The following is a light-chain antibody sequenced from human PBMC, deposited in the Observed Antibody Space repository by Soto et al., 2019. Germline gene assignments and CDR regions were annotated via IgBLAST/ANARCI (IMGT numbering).Light chain of an antibody. J-gene: IGLJ2*01. CDR1: SSDVGGYNY. CDR2: EVS. CDR3: SSFTSRSQLV. V-gene: IGLV2-14*01. Sequence: QSALTQPASVSGSPGQSITISCTGTSSDVGGYNYVSWYQQHPGKAPKLMIFEVSNRPSGVSNHVSGSKSGNTASLTISWLQAEDEADYFCSSFTSRSQLVFGGGTKVTV.